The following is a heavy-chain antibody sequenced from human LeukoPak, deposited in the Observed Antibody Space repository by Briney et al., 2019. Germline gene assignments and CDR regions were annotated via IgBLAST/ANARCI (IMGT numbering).Heavy chain of an antibody. Sequence: GGSLRLSCAASGFTFSSYSMNWVRQAPGKGLEWVSSISSSSSYIYYADSVKGRFTISRDNAKNSLYLQMNSLRAEDAAVYYCARPGIAAAGDYFDYWGQGTLVTVSS. CDR1: GFTFSSYS. CDR2: ISSSSSYI. J-gene: IGHJ4*02. D-gene: IGHD6-13*01. CDR3: ARPGIAAAGDYFDY. V-gene: IGHV3-21*01.